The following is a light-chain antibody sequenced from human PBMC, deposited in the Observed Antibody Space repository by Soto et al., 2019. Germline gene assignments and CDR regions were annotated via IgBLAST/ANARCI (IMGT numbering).Light chain of an antibody. CDR1: QSVSTY. Sequence: EVVLTQSPATLSLSPGEXATLSCRASQSVSTYLAWYQQKPGQAPRLLIYDASTRATGIPVRFSGSGSGTDFTLTISRLEPEDFAVYYCQQYSMAPLTFGQGTKVDIK. J-gene: IGKJ1*01. V-gene: IGKV3-11*01. CDR2: DAS. CDR3: QQYSMAPLT.